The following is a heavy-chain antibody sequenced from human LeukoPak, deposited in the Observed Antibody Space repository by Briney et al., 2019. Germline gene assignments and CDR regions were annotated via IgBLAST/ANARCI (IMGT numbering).Heavy chain of an antibody. Sequence: GGSLRLSCAASGFTFSSYSMNWVRQAPGKGLEWVSYISSSSSTIYYADSVKGRFTISRDNAKNSLYLQMNSLRAEDTAVYYCSSSSSRGPLDYWGQGTLVTVSS. V-gene: IGHV3-48*04. CDR2: ISSSSSTI. CDR3: SSSSSRGPLDY. J-gene: IGHJ4*02. CDR1: GFTFSSYS. D-gene: IGHD6-6*01.